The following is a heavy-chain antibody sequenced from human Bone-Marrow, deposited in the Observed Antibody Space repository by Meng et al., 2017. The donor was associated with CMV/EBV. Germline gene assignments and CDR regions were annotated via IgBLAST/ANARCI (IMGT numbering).Heavy chain of an antibody. CDR2: FIPMVDIA. CDR3: ARDRDLIFDS. V-gene: IGHV1-69*04. Sequence: SVKVSCKASGGTFSRNTFNWVRQAPGQGLEWMGRFIPMVDIAVYAQTFQGRVTITADKSTSTTYMELSSLRSEDTAVYFCARDRDLIFDSWGQGTLFTVSS. CDR1: GGTFSRNT. J-gene: IGHJ4*02. D-gene: IGHD2-8*01.